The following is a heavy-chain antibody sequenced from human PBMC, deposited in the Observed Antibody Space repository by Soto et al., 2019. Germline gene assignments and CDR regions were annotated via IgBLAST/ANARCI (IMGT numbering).Heavy chain of an antibody. Sequence: QPGGSLRLSCTASGFTFRRYALHWVRQAPGRGPEWLTVISYDGSDKYYADSAKGRFTISRDNSENTLYLEMNSLTAEDTAVYYCARGKDYYDSGTYTFDYWGQGALVTVSS. CDR3: ARGKDYYDSGTYTFDY. CDR2: ISYDGSDK. J-gene: IGHJ4*02. CDR1: GFTFRRYA. V-gene: IGHV3-30-3*01. D-gene: IGHD3-22*01.